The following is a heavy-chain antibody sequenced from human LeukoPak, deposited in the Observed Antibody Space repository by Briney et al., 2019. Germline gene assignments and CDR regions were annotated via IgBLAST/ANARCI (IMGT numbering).Heavy chain of an antibody. Sequence: PSETLSLTCTVSGYSITSAYYWSWIRQPPGKGLEWIGEINHSGSTNYNPSLKSRVTISVDTSKNQFSLKLSSVTAADTAVYYCAFRGYSGYDLENYFDYWGQGTLVTVSS. CDR3: AFRGYSGYDLENYFDY. V-gene: IGHV4-34*01. CDR1: GYSITSAYY. D-gene: IGHD5-12*01. CDR2: INHSGST. J-gene: IGHJ4*02.